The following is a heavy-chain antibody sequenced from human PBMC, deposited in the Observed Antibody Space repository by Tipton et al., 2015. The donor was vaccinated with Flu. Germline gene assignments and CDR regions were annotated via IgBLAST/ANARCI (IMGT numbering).Heavy chain of an antibody. CDR2: INHSGST. V-gene: IGHV4-34*01. CDR1: GGSFSGYY. J-gene: IGHJ4*02. Sequence: TLSLTCAVYGGSFSGYYWSWIRQPPGKGLEWIGEINHSGSTIYNPSLKSRVAISLDTFKNQFSLKLTSVTAADTAVYYCATTTYYYGSGSHDYWGQGTLVTVSS. CDR3: ATTTYYYGSGSHDY. D-gene: IGHD3-10*01.